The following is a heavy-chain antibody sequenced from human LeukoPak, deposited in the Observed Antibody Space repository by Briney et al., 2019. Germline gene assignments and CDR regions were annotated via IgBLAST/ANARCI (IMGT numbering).Heavy chain of an antibody. V-gene: IGHV4-39*07. CDR1: GGSIRNSNYY. CDR2: IFYDGSS. J-gene: IGHJ6*03. Sequence: SETLSLTCTVSGGSIRNSNYYWGWIRQPPGKGLEWIGSIFYDGSSDYNPSLKSRVTISVDTSKNQFSLKLSSVTAADTAVYYCARVLYSSSFYYYYYMDVWGKGTTVTISS. CDR3: ARVLYSSSFYYYYYMDV. D-gene: IGHD6-13*01.